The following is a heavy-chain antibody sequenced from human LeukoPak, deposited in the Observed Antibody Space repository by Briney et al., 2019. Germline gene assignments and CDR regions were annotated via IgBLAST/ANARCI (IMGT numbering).Heavy chain of an antibody. CDR3: ARDRAVPGRGYYFDC. CDR2: IYIGGST. V-gene: IGHV3-53*01. J-gene: IGHJ4*02. Sequence: PGGSLRLSCAASGFTVSNSYMTWVRQAPGKGLEWVSTIYIGGSTYYADSVKGRFTISRDTSKNTFYLQMNSLRAEDTAVYYCARDRAVPGRGYYFDCWGQGTLVTVSS. CDR1: GFTVSNSY. D-gene: IGHD6-19*01.